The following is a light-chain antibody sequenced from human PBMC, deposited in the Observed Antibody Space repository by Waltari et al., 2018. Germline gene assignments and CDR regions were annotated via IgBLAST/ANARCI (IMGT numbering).Light chain of an antibody. Sequence: QSALTQPPSASGSPGQSVTISCTGTSTDVGVYNYVSWYQQHPGKAPKLLIYEVRERPAGVPDRFSGAQSGYTASLTVSGLQAEDEADYFCASFAGSNTLFGGGTKLTVL. V-gene: IGLV2-8*01. CDR3: ASFAGSNTL. CDR1: STDVGVYNY. CDR2: EVR. J-gene: IGLJ2*01.